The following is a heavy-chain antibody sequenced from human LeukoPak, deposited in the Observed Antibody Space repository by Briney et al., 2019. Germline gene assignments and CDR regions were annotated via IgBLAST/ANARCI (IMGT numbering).Heavy chain of an antibody. CDR2: IIPILGIA. Sequence: ASVKVSCRASGGTFSSYTISWVRQAPGQGLEWMGRIIPILGIANYAQKFQGRVTITADKSTSTAYMELSSLRSEDTAVYYCAREVVGATTDYWGQGTLVTVSS. CDR3: AREVVGATTDY. V-gene: IGHV1-69*04. D-gene: IGHD1-26*01. J-gene: IGHJ4*02. CDR1: GGTFSSYT.